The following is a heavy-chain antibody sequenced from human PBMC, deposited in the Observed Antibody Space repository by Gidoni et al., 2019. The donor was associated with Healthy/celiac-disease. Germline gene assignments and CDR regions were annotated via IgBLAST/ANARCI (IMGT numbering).Heavy chain of an antibody. CDR2: ISYDGSNK. CDR1: GFTFSSYA. Sequence: QVQLVESGGGVVQPGRSLGLACAASGFTFSSYAMHWVRQDPGKGLGWVAVISYDGSNKYYADSVKGRFTISRDNSKNTLYLQMNSLRAEDTAVYYCARVKFIGRGVTGRLRAFDIWGQGTMVTVSS. J-gene: IGHJ3*02. CDR3: ARVKFIGRGVTGRLRAFDI. D-gene: IGHD3-10*01. V-gene: IGHV3-30*04.